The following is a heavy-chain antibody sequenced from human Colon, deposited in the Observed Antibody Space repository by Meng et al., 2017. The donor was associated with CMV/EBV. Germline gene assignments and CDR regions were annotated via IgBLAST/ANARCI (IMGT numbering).Heavy chain of an antibody. Sequence: QGPLRRSRPGLVNPSHTLSVPCTVHGDSITSYYWVWIRQPAGKGLEWIGRVYISGNTNYNPSLKSRVTMSIDTSKNQLSLNIRSVTAADTAVYYCARDSNLSGLAYWGQGTLVTVSS. J-gene: IGHJ4*02. V-gene: IGHV4-4*07. CDR3: ARDSNLSGLAY. CDR1: GDSITSYY. D-gene: IGHD3-10*01. CDR2: VYISGNT.